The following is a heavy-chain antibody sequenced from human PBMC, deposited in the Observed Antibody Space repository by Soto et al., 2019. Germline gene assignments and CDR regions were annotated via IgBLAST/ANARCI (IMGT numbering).Heavy chain of an antibody. Sequence: GGSLRLSCAASGFTFSSYAMHWVRQAPGKGLEWVAVISYDGSNKYYADSVKGRFTISRDNSKNTLYLQMNSLRAEDTAVYYCARERHPNSSYLDYGMDVWGQGTTVTVYS. CDR2: ISYDGSNK. CDR3: ARERHPNSSYLDYGMDV. D-gene: IGHD3-22*01. V-gene: IGHV3-30-3*01. J-gene: IGHJ6*02. CDR1: GFTFSSYA.